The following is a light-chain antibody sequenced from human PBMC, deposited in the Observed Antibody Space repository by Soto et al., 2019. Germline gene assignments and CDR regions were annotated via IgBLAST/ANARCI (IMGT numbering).Light chain of an antibody. Sequence: QSALTQPASVSGSPGQSITISCTGTSSNVGTYNYVSWYQQHPGRAPKFMIYDVSSRPSGVSNRFSGSKSGNTASLTISGLQAEDEADYYCSSYTSSSDVVFGGGTKLTV. CDR1: SSNVGTYNY. J-gene: IGLJ2*01. V-gene: IGLV2-14*03. CDR3: SSYTSSSDVV. CDR2: DVS.